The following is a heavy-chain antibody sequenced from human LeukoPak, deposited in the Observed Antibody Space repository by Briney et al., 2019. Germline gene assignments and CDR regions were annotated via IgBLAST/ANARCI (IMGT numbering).Heavy chain of an antibody. CDR2: ISWNSGSI. J-gene: IGHJ4*02. CDR1: GFTFDDYA. Sequence: GGSLRLSCAASGFTFDDYAMHWVRQAPGKGLEWVSGISWNSGSIGYADSVKGRFTISRDNAKNSLYLQMNSLRAEDTAVYYCARVRDYGDYPPDYWGQGTLVTVSS. V-gene: IGHV3-9*01. CDR3: ARVRDYGDYPPDY. D-gene: IGHD4-17*01.